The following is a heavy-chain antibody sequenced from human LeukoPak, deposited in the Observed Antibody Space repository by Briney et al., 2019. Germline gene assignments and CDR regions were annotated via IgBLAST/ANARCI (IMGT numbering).Heavy chain of an antibody. V-gene: IGHV4-4*07. CDR2: IYTSGST. D-gene: IGHD2-15*01. Sequence: PSETLSLTCTVPGGSIDSYYWTWIRQPAGKGLEWIGRIYTSGSTNYNPSLKSRVTMSVDTSKNQFSLKLSSVTAADTAVYYCARDCSGGSCYYNYYGMDVWGQGTTVTVSS. J-gene: IGHJ6*02. CDR3: ARDCSGGSCYYNYYGMDV. CDR1: GGSIDSYY.